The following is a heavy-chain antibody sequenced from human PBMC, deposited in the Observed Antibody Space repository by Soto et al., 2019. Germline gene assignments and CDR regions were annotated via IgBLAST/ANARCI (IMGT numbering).Heavy chain of an antibody. Sequence: SETLSLTWAVSGGSINSDGYSWSWIRQPPGKGLEWIGYIFQSGSTYYIPSLKSRVTISIDRVKNQFSLKLSSVTAADTAVYYSARSVAVVGLDYWGQGALVTVSS. D-gene: IGHD6-19*01. CDR2: IFQSGST. V-gene: IGHV4-30-2*01. CDR1: GGSINSDGYS. CDR3: ARSVAVVGLDY. J-gene: IGHJ4*02.